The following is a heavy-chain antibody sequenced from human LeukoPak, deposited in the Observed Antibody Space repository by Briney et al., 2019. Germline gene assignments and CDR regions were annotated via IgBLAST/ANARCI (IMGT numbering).Heavy chain of an antibody. CDR3: AKDKAHYDILTGPLFDY. J-gene: IGHJ4*02. V-gene: IGHV3-23*01. Sequence: GGSLRLSCAASGFTFSSYAMSWVRQAPGKGLEWVSAISGSGGSTYYADSVKGRFTISRDNSKNTLYLQMNSLRAEDTAVYYCAKDKAHYDILTGPLFDYWGQGTLVTVSS. CDR1: GFTFSSYA. D-gene: IGHD3-9*01. CDR2: ISGSGGST.